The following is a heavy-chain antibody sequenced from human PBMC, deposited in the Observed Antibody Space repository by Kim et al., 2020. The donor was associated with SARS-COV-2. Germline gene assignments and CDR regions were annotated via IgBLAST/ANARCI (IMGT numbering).Heavy chain of an antibody. CDR1: GGSISSGDFY. V-gene: IGHV4-30-4*01. D-gene: IGHD2-15*01. Sequence: SETLSLTCTVSGGSISSGDFYWSWIRQPPGKGLEWIGYIYSSGSTHSNPSLESRVSISLDTSRNQFSLKVSSVTAADTAVYYCSADGLEAGDYWGQGTL. CDR3: SADGLEAGDY. CDR2: IYSSGST. J-gene: IGHJ4*02.